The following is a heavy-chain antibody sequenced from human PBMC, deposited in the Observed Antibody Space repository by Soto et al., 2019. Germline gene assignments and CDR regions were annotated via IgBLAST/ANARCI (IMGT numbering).Heavy chain of an antibody. J-gene: IGHJ4*02. CDR2: ISWNSGNI. Sequence: EVQLVESGGGLVQPGRSLRLSCAASGFSFDDFAMHWVRHVPGNGLEWVSGISWNSGNIGYGDSVKSRFTISRDNAKKSLYLYMNSLRAEDTALYYCGADSSLGGTFEAIDYWGQGTLVTVSS. V-gene: IGHV3-9*01. CDR1: GFSFDDFA. CDR3: GADSSLGGTFEAIDY. D-gene: IGHD1-26*01.